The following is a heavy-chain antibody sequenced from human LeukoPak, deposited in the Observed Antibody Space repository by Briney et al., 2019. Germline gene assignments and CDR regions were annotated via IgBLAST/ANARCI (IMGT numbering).Heavy chain of an antibody. D-gene: IGHD3-22*01. J-gene: IGHJ4*02. Sequence: ASVKVSCKASGYTFTSYGISWVRQAPGQGLEWMGWISAYNGNTNYAQKLQGRVTMTTDTSTSTAYMELRSLRSDATAVYYRARDPDAPDFYDSSGYYGYWGQGTLVTVSS. CDR1: GYTFTSYG. CDR3: ARDPDAPDFYDSSGYYGY. V-gene: IGHV1-18*01. CDR2: ISAYNGNT.